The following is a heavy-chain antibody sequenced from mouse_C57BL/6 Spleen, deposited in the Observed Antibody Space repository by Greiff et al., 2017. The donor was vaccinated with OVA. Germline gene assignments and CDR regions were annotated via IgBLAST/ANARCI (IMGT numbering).Heavy chain of an antibody. CDR3: ARPSYGSSSYYFDY. D-gene: IGHD1-1*01. J-gene: IGHJ2*01. CDR1: GFTFSSYG. V-gene: IGHV5-6*01. CDR2: ISSGGSYT. Sequence: DVHLVESGGDLVKPGGSLKLSCAASGFTFSSYGMSWVRQTPDKRLEWVATISSGGSYTYYPDSVKGRFTISRDNAKNTLYLQMSSLKSEDTAMYYCARPSYGSSSYYFDYWGQGTTLTVSS.